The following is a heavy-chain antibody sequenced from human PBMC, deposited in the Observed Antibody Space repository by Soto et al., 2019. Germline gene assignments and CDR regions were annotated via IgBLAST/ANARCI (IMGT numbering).Heavy chain of an antibody. CDR3: ARAEPSIAARRYYYYYYYIDV. D-gene: IGHD6-6*01. V-gene: IGHV4-34*01. CDR1: GGSFSGYY. J-gene: IGHJ6*03. CDR2: INHSGST. Sequence: SETLSLTCAVYGGSFSGYYWSWIRQPPGKGLEWIGEINHSGSTNYNPSLKSRVTISVDTSKNQFSLKLSSVTAADTAVYYCARAEPSIAARRYYYYYYYIDVWGKGTTVTVS.